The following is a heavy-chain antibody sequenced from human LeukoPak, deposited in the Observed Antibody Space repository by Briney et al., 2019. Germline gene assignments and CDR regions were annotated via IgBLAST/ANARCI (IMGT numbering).Heavy chain of an antibody. Sequence: PGGSLRLSCAASGFSFSSCEMNWVRQAPGKGLEWVSYISSSGSPIYYADSVKGRFTISRDNAKNSLYLQMNSLRAEDTAVYYCARGYSSGYYAPFFDYWGQGTLVTVSS. CDR1: GFSFSSCE. D-gene: IGHD3-22*01. CDR2: ISSSGSPI. V-gene: IGHV3-48*03. CDR3: ARGYSSGYYAPFFDY. J-gene: IGHJ4*02.